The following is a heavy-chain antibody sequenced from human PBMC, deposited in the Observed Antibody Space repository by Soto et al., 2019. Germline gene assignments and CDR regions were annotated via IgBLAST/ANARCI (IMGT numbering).Heavy chain of an antibody. CDR3: ARDFLHPPGGSSAGFDY. Sequence: GESLKISCAASGFTFSSYGMHWVRQAPGKGLEWVAVIWYDGSNKYYADSVKGRFTISRDNSKNTLYLQMNSLRAEDTAVYYCARDFLHPPGGSSAGFDYWGQGTLVTVSS. J-gene: IGHJ4*02. CDR1: GFTFSSYG. D-gene: IGHD1-26*01. CDR2: IWYDGSNK. V-gene: IGHV3-33*01.